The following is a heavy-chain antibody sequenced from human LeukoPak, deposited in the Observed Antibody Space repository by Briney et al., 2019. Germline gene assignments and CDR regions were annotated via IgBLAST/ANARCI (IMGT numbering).Heavy chain of an antibody. D-gene: IGHD5-12*01. CDR1: GFAFSSYG. CDR2: IHYDSSTE. V-gene: IGHV3-30*02. Sequence: PGGSLRLSCAASGFAFSSYGMHWVRQAPGKGLEWVAYIHYDSSTEDYADSVKGRFTISRDNAKNTLYLQMNSLRAEDTTVYYCARGGGYDFDYWGQGTLVTVSS. CDR3: ARGGGYDFDY. J-gene: IGHJ4*02.